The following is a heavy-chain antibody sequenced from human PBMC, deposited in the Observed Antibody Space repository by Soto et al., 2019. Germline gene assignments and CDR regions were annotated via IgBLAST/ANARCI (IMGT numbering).Heavy chain of an antibody. V-gene: IGHV3-30*18. CDR1: GFTFSSYG. D-gene: IGHD5-18*01. CDR2: ISYDGSNK. CDR3: AKDLTASTAQTSYYYGMDV. J-gene: IGHJ6*02. Sequence: GGSLRLSCAASGFTFSSYGMHWVRQAPGKGLDWVAVISYDGSNKYYADSVKGRFTISRDNSKNTLYLQMNSLRAEDTAVYYCAKDLTASTAQTSYYYGMDVWGQGTTVTVSS.